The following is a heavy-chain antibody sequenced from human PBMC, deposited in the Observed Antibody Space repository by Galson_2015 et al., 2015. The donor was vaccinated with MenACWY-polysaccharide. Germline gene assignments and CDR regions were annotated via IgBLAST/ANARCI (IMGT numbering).Heavy chain of an antibody. V-gene: IGHV3-21*01. CDR1: GFTFSSYS. CDR2: ISSSSNYI. CDR3: ARDGLAVAPNDY. J-gene: IGHJ4*02. Sequence: SLRLSCAASGFTFSSYSMSWVRQAPGKGLEWVSSISSSSNYIYYADSVKGRFTISRDNAKKSLYLEMNSLRAEDTAIYYCARDGLAVAPNDYWGQGTLVTVSS. D-gene: IGHD6-19*01.